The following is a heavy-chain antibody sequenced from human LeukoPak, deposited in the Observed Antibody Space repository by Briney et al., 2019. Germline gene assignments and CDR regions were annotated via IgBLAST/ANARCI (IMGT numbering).Heavy chain of an antibody. J-gene: IGHJ6*02. CDR2: ISTTSTSI. CDR1: GFSFSDYN. Sequence: GGSLTLSCAASGFSFSDYNMNWVRQAPGKGLEWVAYISTTSTSIHYADSVKGRFTISGDSPANSVFLQMNSLRAEDTAVYYCARGAFTWILHPYAMDVWGQGTTVTVSS. D-gene: IGHD5-18*01. CDR3: ARGAFTWILHPYAMDV. V-gene: IGHV3-48*01.